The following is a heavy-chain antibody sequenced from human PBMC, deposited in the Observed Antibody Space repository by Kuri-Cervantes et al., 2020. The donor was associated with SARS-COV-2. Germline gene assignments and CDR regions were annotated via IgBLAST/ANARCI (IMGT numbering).Heavy chain of an antibody. D-gene: IGHD1-26*01. CDR2: ISSSSSTI. J-gene: IGHJ4*02. CDR1: GFTFSSYS. V-gene: IGHV3-48*02. Sequence: GGSLRLSCAASGFTFSSYSMNWVRQAPGKGLEWVSYISSSSSTIYYADSVKGRLTISRDNAKNSLYLQVNSLRDEDTAVYYCASGVYEEWELPGEDYWGRGTLVTVSS. CDR3: ASGVYEEWELPGEDY.